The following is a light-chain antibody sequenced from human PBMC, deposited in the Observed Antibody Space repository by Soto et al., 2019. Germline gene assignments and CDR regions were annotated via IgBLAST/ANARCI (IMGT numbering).Light chain of an antibody. CDR2: AAS. V-gene: IGKV1-39*01. J-gene: IGKJ2*02. CDR1: QNIRTY. Sequence: DIPMTQSPSSLSASVGDRVTIACRATQNIRTYLNWYQQKPGKAPKVLIYAASSLQSGVPSRFSGSGSGTDFTLTISSLQPEDFASYYCQQSYSFPRTFGQGTKLEIK. CDR3: QQSYSFPRT.